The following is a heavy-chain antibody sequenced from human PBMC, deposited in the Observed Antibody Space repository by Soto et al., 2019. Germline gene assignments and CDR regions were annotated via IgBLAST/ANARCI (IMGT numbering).Heavy chain of an antibody. CDR3: ARGIGTPQHSPYYMDV. CDR1: GGSFSGYY. V-gene: IGHV4-34*01. D-gene: IGHD2-15*01. Sequence: ASETLSLTCAVYGGSFSGYYWSWVRPPPGKGLEWIGEINHSGSTNYNPSLKSRVTISVDTSKNQFSLKLSSVTAADTAVYYCARGIGTPQHSPYYMDVWGTGTTVTVSS. J-gene: IGHJ6*03. CDR2: INHSGST.